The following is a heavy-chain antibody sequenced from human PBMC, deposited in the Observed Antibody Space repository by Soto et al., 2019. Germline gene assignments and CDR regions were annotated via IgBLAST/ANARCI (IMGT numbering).Heavy chain of an antibody. J-gene: IGHJ4*02. V-gene: IGHV4-39*01. CDR1: GCSISRNSYY. CDR2: IYYSGST. Sequence: QMQLQESGPGLVKPSETLSLTCTVSGCSISRNSYYWGGIRQPPGKGLEWIGSIYYSGSTYYNPSLKRRVTISGDTSKDQFPLTLSSVTAADTAVYYCARHDWNGVDYWGQGTLGTVSS. D-gene: IGHD1-1*01. CDR3: ARHDWNGVDY.